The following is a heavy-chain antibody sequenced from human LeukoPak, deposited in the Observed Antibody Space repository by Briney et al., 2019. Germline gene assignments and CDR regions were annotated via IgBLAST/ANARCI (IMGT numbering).Heavy chain of an antibody. CDR3: ATIGGASDLYYFDY. CDR1: GYTLTELS. V-gene: IGHV1-24*01. J-gene: IGHJ4*02. CDR2: FDPEDGET. D-gene: IGHD1-26*01. Sequence: ASVKVSCKVSGYTLTELSMYWVRQAPGKGLEWMGGFDPEDGETIYAQKFQGRVTMTEDTSTDTAYMELSSLRSEDTAVYYCATIGGASDLYYFDYWGQGTLVTVSS.